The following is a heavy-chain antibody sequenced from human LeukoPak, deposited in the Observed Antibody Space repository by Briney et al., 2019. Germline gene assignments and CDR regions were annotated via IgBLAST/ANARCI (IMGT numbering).Heavy chain of an antibody. CDR1: GGSISPYY. CDR2: ISTSGSS. D-gene: IGHD3-22*01. Sequence: SETLSLTCTVSGGSISPYYWSFIRQPAGRGLEWIGRISTSGSSKYNPSLESRVTMSVDTSKNQFSLKLSSVTAADTAVYYCARDAYDSSGYYYYYYMDVWGKGTTVTISS. V-gene: IGHV4-4*07. J-gene: IGHJ6*03. CDR3: ARDAYDSSGYYYYYYMDV.